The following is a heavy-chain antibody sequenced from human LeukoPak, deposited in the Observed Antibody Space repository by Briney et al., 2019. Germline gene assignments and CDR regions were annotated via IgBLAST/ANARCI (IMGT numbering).Heavy chain of an antibody. D-gene: IGHD3-22*01. CDR2: INPNSGGT. J-gene: IGHJ5*02. Sequence: ASVKVSCKASGYTFTGYYMHWVRQAPGQGLEWMGWINPNSGGTNYAQKFQGRVTMTRDTSISTAYMELSRLRSDDTAVYYCARSSSGYYYHNWFDPWGQGTLVTVSS. CDR1: GYTFTGYY. CDR3: ARSSSGYYYHNWFDP. V-gene: IGHV1-2*02.